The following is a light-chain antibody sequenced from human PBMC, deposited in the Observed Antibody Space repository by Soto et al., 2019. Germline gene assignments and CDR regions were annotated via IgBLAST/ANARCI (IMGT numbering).Light chain of an antibody. CDR2: DAS. CDR1: QSVSSY. Sequence: EIVLTQSPATLSLSPGERATLSCRASQSVSSYLAWYQQKPGQAPRLLIYDASNRATGIPARFSGSGSGTDLTLTISSLESEDFVVYYCQQRSNWLTFGQGTKVEIK. J-gene: IGKJ1*01. CDR3: QQRSNWLT. V-gene: IGKV3-11*01.